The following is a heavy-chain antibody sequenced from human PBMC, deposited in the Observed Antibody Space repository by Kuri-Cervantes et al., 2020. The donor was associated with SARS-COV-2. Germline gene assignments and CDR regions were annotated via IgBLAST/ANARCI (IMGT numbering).Heavy chain of an antibody. CDR3: ARDNILFSCSGFDT. V-gene: IGHV4-59*01. J-gene: IGHJ5*02. CDR2: LYFTGDT. CDR1: GGSINDNY. Sequence: AGSLRLSCTVSGGSINDNYWGWNRQPPGQGLEWIGYLYFTGDTNYDPSLKTRVTISTDASKNQLSLKLTSVTAAVTAVYYCARDNILFSCSGFDTWGQGALVTVSS. D-gene: IGHD6-25*01.